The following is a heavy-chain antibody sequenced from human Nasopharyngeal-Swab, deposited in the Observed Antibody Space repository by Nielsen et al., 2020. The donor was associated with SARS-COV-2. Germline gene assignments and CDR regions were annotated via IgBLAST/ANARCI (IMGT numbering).Heavy chain of an antibody. CDR1: GFTFSSYG. Sequence: GGSLGLSCAASGFTFSSYGMHWVRQAPGKGLERVAVISYDGSNKYYADSVKGRFTISRDNSKNTLYLQMNSLRAEDTAVYYCAKENIRLGYYYDSSGLDYWGQGTLVTVSS. D-gene: IGHD3-22*01. CDR3: AKENIRLGYYYDSSGLDY. J-gene: IGHJ4*02. CDR2: ISYDGSNK. V-gene: IGHV3-30*18.